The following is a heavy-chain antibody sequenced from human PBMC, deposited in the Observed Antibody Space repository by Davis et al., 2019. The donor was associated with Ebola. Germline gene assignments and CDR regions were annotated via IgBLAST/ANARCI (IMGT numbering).Heavy chain of an antibody. J-gene: IGHJ3*02. V-gene: IGHV3-30*04. D-gene: IGHD3-22*01. CDR1: GFTFSSYA. Sequence: GESLKISCAASGFTFSSYAMHWVRQAPGKGLEWVSVISYDGSIKYYADSVKGRFTISRDNSKNTLYLQMNSLRAEDTAVYYCARDSYYYDSSDYLLLDGGAFDTWGQGTMVTVSS. CDR2: ISYDGSIK. CDR3: ARDSYYYDSSDYLLLDGGAFDT.